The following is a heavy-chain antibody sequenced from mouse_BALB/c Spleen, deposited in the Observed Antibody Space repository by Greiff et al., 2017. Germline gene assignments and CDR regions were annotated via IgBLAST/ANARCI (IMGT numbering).Heavy chain of an antibody. CDR2: IYWNDDK. CDR1: GFSLSTSGMG. CDR3: ARTSRQLVPFFDY. D-gene: IGHD3-2*01. V-gene: IGHV8-12*01. Sequence: QVTLKESGPGILQPSQTLSLTCSFSGFSLSTSGMGVSWIRHPSGKGLEWLAHIYWNDDKRYNPSLKSRLTTSKDTSRTQIFLKITSVDTADTATYDCARTSRQLVPFFDYWGQGTTLTVSS. J-gene: IGHJ2*01.